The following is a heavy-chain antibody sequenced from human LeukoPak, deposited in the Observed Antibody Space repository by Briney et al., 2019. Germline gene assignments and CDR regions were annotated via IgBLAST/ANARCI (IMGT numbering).Heavy chain of an antibody. CDR3: AGYCSSTSCYTDY. CDR2: INHSGST. V-gene: IGHV4-34*01. Sequence: SETLSLTCAVYGGSFSGYYWSWIRQRPGKGLEWIGEINHSGSTNYNPSLKSRVTISVDRSKNQFSLKLSSVTAADTAVYYCAGYCSSTSCYTDYWGQGTLVTVSS. CDR1: GGSFSGYY. J-gene: IGHJ4*02. D-gene: IGHD2-2*02.